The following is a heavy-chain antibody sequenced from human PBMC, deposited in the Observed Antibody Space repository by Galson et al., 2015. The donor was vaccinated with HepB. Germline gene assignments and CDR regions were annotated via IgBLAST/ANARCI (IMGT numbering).Heavy chain of an antibody. CDR1: GGILSNYG. D-gene: IGHD3-10*01. Sequence: SVKVSCKASGGILSNYGISWVRQAPGQGLEWMGGIIPVFGTTNYTQKFQGRVTITADESTSTAYMELKSLRSEDTAVYYCARGVRGVIRFNYYYGMDVWGQGTTVTVSS. CDR3: ARGVRGVIRFNYYYGMDV. J-gene: IGHJ6*02. CDR2: IIPVFGTT. V-gene: IGHV1-69*13.